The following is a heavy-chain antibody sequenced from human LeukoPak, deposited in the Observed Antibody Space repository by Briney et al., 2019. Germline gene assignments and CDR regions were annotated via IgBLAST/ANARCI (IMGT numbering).Heavy chain of an antibody. CDR1: GFSFNYYA. J-gene: IGHJ4*02. CDR3: AKDLRGGYRYQPDY. Sequence: PGRSLRLSCAASGFSFNYYAMHWVRQAPGKGLEWVALISDDGSKKYYADSIKGRFTISRDNSKKSLYLQMSSLRAEDTAVYYCAKDLRGGYRYQPDYWGQGTLVTVSS. D-gene: IGHD5-12*01. CDR2: ISDDGSKK. V-gene: IGHV3-30*18.